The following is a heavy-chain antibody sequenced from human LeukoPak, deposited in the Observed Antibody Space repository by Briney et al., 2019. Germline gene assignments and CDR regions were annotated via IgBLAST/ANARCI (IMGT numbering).Heavy chain of an antibody. J-gene: IGHJ4*02. CDR3: ARDNYYDSGGYYYPGYFDC. Sequence: GGSLRLSCAASGFTFSSYAMHWVRQAAGKGLEWVAVIWYDGSNKYYGDSLKGRFTISRDNSKNTLYLQMNSLRAEDTAVYYCARDNYYDSGGYYYPGYFDCWGQGTLVTVSS. D-gene: IGHD3-22*01. CDR2: IWYDGSNK. CDR1: GFTFSSYA. V-gene: IGHV3-33*01.